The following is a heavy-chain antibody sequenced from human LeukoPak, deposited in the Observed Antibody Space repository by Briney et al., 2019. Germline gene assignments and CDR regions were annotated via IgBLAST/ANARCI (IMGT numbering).Heavy chain of an antibody. D-gene: IGHD1-26*01. V-gene: IGHV4-4*02. CDR3: ARSPELGELRLAYHHAFDI. CDR2: IYHSGST. Sequence: PSGTLSLTCAVSGASISSSNWWSWVRQPPGKGLEWVGEIYHSGSTNYNPSLKSRVTISVDKSKNQFSLNLRPVTAADTAVYYCARSPELGELRLAYHHAFDIWGQGTMVTVSS. J-gene: IGHJ3*02. CDR1: GASISSSNW.